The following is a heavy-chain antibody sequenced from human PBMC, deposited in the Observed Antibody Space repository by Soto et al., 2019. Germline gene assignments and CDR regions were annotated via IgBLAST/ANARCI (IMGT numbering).Heavy chain of an antibody. CDR3: ASSYSNYALIDYYYYGMDG. CDR1: GYTFTSYA. CDR2: INAGNGNT. J-gene: IGHJ6*02. V-gene: IGHV1-3*01. Sequence: ASVKVSCKASGYTFTSYAMHWVRQAPGQRLEWMGWINAGNGNTKYSQKFQGRVTITRDTSASTAYMELSSLRSEDTAVYYCASSYSNYALIDYYYYGMDGWGQGTTVTVSS. D-gene: IGHD4-4*01.